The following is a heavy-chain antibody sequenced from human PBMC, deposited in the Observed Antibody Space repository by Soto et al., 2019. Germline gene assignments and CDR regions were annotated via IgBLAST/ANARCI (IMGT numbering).Heavy chain of an antibody. CDR1: GCTFTSYG. Sequence: QVQLVQSGAEVKKPGASVKVSCKASGCTFTSYGISWVRQAPGQGLEWMGWISAYNGNTNYAQKLQGRVTMTTDTSTSTAYMELRSLRSDDTAVYYCARRNELSWSYGPGPRYNCFDPWGQGTLVTVSS. J-gene: IGHJ5*02. V-gene: IGHV1-18*01. CDR3: ARRNELSWSYGPGPRYNCFDP. D-gene: IGHD1-26*01. CDR2: ISAYNGNT.